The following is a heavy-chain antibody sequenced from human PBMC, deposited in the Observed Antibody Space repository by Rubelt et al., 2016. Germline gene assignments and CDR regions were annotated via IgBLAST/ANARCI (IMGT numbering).Heavy chain of an antibody. CDR1: GGSISSSSYY. CDR2: IYYSGST. J-gene: IGHJ4*02. CDR3: ARHDMVVVPAAQGGFDY. Sequence: QLQLQESGPGLVKPSETLSLTCTVSGGSISSSSYYWGWIRQPPGKGLEWIGSIYYSGSTYYNPSRKGWVTMSGETAKNQCSRKRSSVTAAETAVYYCARHDMVVVPAAQGGFDYGGQGTLVTVAS. V-gene: IGHV4-39*01. D-gene: IGHD2-2*01.